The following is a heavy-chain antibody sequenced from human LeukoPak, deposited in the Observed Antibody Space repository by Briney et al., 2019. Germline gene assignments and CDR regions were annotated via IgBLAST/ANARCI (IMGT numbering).Heavy chain of an antibody. J-gene: IGHJ5*02. CDR1: GFTFSSYW. D-gene: IGHD6-13*01. V-gene: IGHV3-7*01. Sequence: PGGSLRLSCAASGFTFSSYWMSWVRQAPGKGLEWVANIKQDGSEKYYVDSVKGRFTISRDNAKNSLYLQMNSLRAEDTAVYYCAREGSSSWYRQRWNWFDPWGQGTLVTVSS. CDR2: IKQDGSEK. CDR3: AREGSSSWYRQRWNWFDP.